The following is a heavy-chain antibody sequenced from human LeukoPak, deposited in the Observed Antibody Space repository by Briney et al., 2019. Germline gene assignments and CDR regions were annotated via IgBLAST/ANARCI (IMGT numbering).Heavy chain of an antibody. D-gene: IGHD3-9*01. CDR1: GFTFSDAW. CDR2: ISWNSGSI. V-gene: IGHV3-9*01. CDR3: AKDPTYDILTGSFDY. J-gene: IGHJ4*02. Sequence: GGSLRLSCAASGFTFSDAWMNWVRQAPGKGLEWVSGISWNSGSIGYADSVKGRFTISRGNAKNSLYLQMNSLRAEDTALYYCAKDPTYDILTGSFDYWGQGTLVTVSS.